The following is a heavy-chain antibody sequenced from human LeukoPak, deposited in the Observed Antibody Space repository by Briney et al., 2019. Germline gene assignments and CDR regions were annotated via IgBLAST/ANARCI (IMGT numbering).Heavy chain of an antibody. Sequence: PGGSLRLSCAASGFTFSSYSMNWVRQAPGKGLEWVSYISSSSSTIYYADSVKGRFTISRDNSKNTLYLQMNSLRAEDTAVYYCAKDCGTSGEVDYWGQGTLVTVSS. CDR1: GFTFSSYS. CDR2: ISSSSSTI. J-gene: IGHJ4*02. CDR3: AKDCGTSGEVDY. V-gene: IGHV3-48*01. D-gene: IGHD7-27*01.